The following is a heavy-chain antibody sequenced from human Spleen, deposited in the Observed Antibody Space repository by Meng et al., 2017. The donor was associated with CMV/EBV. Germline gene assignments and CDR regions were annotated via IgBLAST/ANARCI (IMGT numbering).Heavy chain of an antibody. D-gene: IGHD3-22*01. CDR3: ARFPGSSHYYDSSGHDY. CDR2: IIPILGIA. J-gene: IGHJ4*02. V-gene: IGHV1-69*02. CDR1: GGTFSSYT. Sequence: SVKVSCKASGGTFSSYTISWVRQAPGQGLEWMGRIIPILGIAHYAQKFQGRVTITADKSTSTAYMELSSLRSEDTAVYYCARFPGSSHYYDSSGHDYWGQGTLVTVSS.